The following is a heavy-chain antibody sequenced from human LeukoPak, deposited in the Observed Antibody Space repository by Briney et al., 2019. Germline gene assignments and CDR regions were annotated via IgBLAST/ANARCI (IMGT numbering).Heavy chain of an antibody. V-gene: IGHV3-30*04. Sequence: PGRSLRLSCAASGFTFSSYAMHWVRQAPGKGLEWVAVISYDGSNKYYADSVKGRFTISRDNSKNTLYLQMNSLRAEDTAVYYCARDRGPYCSSTSCYTAFGYWGQGTLVTVPS. J-gene: IGHJ4*02. CDR3: ARDRGPYCSSTSCYTAFGY. CDR2: ISYDGSNK. D-gene: IGHD2-2*01. CDR1: GFTFSSYA.